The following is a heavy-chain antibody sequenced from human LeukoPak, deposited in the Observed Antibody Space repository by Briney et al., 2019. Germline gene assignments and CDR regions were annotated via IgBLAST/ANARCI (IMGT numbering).Heavy chain of an antibody. CDR3: ARHVGISF. V-gene: IGHV3-7*01. CDR1: GFTFSGAW. J-gene: IGHJ4*02. D-gene: IGHD7-27*01. Sequence: GGSLRLSCTASGFTFSGAWMTWVRQAPGKGLEWVANIREDGTEKNYVDSVKGRFTISRDNAKNSLFLQMSNLRDDDTAIYYCARHVGISFWGQGTLVTVSS. CDR2: IREDGTEK.